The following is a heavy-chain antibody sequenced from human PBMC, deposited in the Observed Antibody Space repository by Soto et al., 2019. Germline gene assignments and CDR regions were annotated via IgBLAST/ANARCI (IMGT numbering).Heavy chain of an antibody. V-gene: IGHV1-46*01. CDR1: GDTFTSYY. CDR3: ARSSGGNFGIIIEGSNWFDP. J-gene: IGHJ5*02. CDR2: INPHGGST. D-gene: IGHD3-3*01. Sequence: ASVKVSCKAPGDTFTSYYLNWVRQAPGQGLEWMGVINPHGGSTKYAQRFQGRITMTRDTSRSTVYMELGSLRSDDTAIYYCARSSGGNFGIIIEGSNWFDPWGQGTLVTVSS.